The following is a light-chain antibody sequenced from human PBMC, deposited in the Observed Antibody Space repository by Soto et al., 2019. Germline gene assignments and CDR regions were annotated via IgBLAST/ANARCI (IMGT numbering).Light chain of an antibody. J-gene: IGLJ3*02. Sequence: QSALTQPASVSGSPGQSITISCTGSSSDVGSYNLVSWYQHHPGKAPKFVIYEGSSRPSGVSNRFSGSKSGNTAALTISGLQAEDEADYYCCSYAGSSNGVFGGGTKLTVL. V-gene: IGLV2-23*01. CDR3: CSYAGSSNGV. CDR1: SSDVGSYNL. CDR2: EGS.